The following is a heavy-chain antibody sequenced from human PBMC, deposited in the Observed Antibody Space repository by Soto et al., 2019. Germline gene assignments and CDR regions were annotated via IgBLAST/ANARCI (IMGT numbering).Heavy chain of an antibody. J-gene: IGHJ4*02. V-gene: IGHV3-74*01. CDR3: ARGIWNSI. D-gene: IGHD1-1*01. Sequence: EGQLVESGGGLVQPGGSLRLSCAASGFTFSTYWMHWVRQAPGKGLMWVSRINSDGSSTNYADPVKGRFAILRDNAKNTLYLQMNSLRAADTAVYSCARGIWNSIWGQGTLVTVSS. CDR2: INSDGSST. CDR1: GFTFSTYW.